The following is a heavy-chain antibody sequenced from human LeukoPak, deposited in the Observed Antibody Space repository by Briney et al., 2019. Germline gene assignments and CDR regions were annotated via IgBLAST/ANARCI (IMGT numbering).Heavy chain of an antibody. CDR1: GGSISSYY. Sequence: SETLSLTCTVSGGSISSYYWSWIRQPPGKGLEWIGYIYYSGSTNYNPSLKSRVTISVDTSKNQFSLKLSSVTAADTAVYYCARYSLGSADYWGQGTLVTVSS. D-gene: IGHD1-26*01. CDR2: IYYSGST. CDR3: ARYSLGSADY. V-gene: IGHV4-59*01. J-gene: IGHJ4*02.